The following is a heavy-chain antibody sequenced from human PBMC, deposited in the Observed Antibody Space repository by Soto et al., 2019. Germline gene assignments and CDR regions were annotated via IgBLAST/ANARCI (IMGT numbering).Heavy chain of an antibody. CDR2: IIPIFGTA. V-gene: IGHV1-69*12. CDR1: GGTFSSYA. CDR3: ASPTDETGTDAFDI. J-gene: IGHJ3*02. D-gene: IGHD7-27*01. Sequence: QVQLVQSGAEVKKPGFSVKVSCKASGGTFSSYAISWVRQAPGQGLEWMGGIIPIFGTANYAQKFQGRVTITADESTSTAYMELSSLRSEHTAVYYCASPTDETGTDAFDIWGQGTMVTVSS.